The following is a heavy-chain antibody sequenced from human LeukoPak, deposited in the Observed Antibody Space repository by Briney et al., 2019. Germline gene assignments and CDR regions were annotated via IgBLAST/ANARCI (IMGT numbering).Heavy chain of an antibody. V-gene: IGHV4-4*07. CDR3: ARENDSSGYYLDYFDY. CDR2: IYTSGST. Sequence: SETLSLTCTVSGGSISSYYWSWIRQPAGRGLEWIGLIYTSGSTNYDPSLKSRVTMSVDTSKTQFSLKLSSVTAADTAVYYCARENDSSGYYLDYFDYWGQGTLVTVSS. D-gene: IGHD3-22*01. CDR1: GGSISSYY. J-gene: IGHJ4*02.